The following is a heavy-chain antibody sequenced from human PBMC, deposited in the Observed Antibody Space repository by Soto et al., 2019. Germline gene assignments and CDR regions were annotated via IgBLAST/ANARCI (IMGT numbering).Heavy chain of an antibody. J-gene: IGHJ4*02. CDR1: GLTFSDHY. Sequence: EVQLVESGGGLVQPGGSLRLSCAVSGLTFSDHYMGWVRQAPGKGLDWVGRIRDKVHSYTTQYAASVKGRFTISRDDSRNSLYLQMNSLRAEDTAVYYCANGGLHGSIDGGLSYFHHWDQGTLVNVSS. V-gene: IGHV3-72*01. D-gene: IGHD2-15*01. CDR3: ANGGLHGSIDGGLSYFHH. CDR2: IRDKVHSYTT.